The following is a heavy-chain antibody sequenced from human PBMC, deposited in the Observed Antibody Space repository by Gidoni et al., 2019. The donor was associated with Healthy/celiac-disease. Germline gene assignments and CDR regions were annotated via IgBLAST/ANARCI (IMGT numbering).Heavy chain of an antibody. CDR2: ISSSSSYI. V-gene: IGHV3-21*01. J-gene: IGHJ5*02. CDR1: GFTFGSYS. Sequence: VPLVGSGGGLVKPGGSLSLSCAASGFTFGSYSMTWVRQAPGKGLEWVSSISSSSSYIDYADSVKCRFTISRDNAKYSLYLQMNSLRAEDTSVYYCARAFDPWGQGTLVTVSS. CDR3: ARAFDP.